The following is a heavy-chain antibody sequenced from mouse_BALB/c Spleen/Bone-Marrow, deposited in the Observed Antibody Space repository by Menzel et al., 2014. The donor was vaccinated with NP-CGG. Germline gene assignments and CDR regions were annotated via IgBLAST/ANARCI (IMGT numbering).Heavy chain of an antibody. V-gene: IGHV1-4*01. Sequence: QVQLQQSGAELAKPGASVKMSCKASGYTFTSYRVHWVKQRPGQGLEWIGYINPSTGYTDYNQKFNDKATLTADKSSSTAYMQLSSLTSKDSAVYYCARGNPLYAMDYWGQGTSVTVSS. D-gene: IGHD2-1*01. CDR1: GYTFTSYR. CDR2: INPSTGYT. J-gene: IGHJ4*01. CDR3: ARGNPLYAMDY.